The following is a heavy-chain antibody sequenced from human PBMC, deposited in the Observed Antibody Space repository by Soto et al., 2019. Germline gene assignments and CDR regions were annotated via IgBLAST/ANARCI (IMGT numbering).Heavy chain of an antibody. D-gene: IGHD2-2*01. CDR1: GGTFSSYA. V-gene: IGHV1-69*01. CDR2: SIPISDTT. J-gene: IGHJ6*02. CDR3: ARSQGSSTSLEIYYYYYYGMDV. Sequence: QVQLVQSGAEVKKPGSSVKVSCKASGGTFSSYAISWVRQAPGQGLEWMGGSIPISDTTNYAQKFQGRVTITEDESTSTAYMELSSLRSEDTAVYYCARSQGSSTSLEIYYYYYYGMDVWGQGTTVTVSS.